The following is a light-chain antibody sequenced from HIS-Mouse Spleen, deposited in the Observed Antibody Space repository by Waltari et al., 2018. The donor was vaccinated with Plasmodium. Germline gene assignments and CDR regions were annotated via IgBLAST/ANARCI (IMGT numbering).Light chain of an antibody. CDR3: QQSYSTPQLT. J-gene: IGKJ4*01. CDR2: AAS. Sequence: TQSPSSLSASVGDRVTITCRASQSISSYLNWYQQKPGKAPKLLIYAASSLQSGVPSRFSGSGSGTDFTLTISILQPEDFATYYCQQSYSTPQLTFGGGTKVEIK. V-gene: IGKV1-39*01. CDR1: QSISSY.